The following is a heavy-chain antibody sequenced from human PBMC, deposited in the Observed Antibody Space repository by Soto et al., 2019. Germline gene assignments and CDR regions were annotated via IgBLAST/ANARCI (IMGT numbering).Heavy chain of an antibody. Sequence: PGGSLRLSCAASGFIFNNYGMHWVRQAPGKGLEWVAVISYDGSNKYYAESMKGRFTISRDNSKNTLYLQMNSLRVEDTAVYYCARWSTGYSADHWDQGTLVTVSS. CDR2: ISYDGSNK. D-gene: IGHD6-13*01. V-gene: IGHV3-33*01. J-gene: IGHJ4*02. CDR1: GFIFNNYG. CDR3: ARWSTGYSADH.